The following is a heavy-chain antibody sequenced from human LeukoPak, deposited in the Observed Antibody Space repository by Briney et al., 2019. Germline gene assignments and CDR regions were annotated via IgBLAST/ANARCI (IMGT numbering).Heavy chain of an antibody. J-gene: IGHJ3*02. CDR1: GFTFSSYA. CDR3: ARLTQRLHDAFDI. CDR2: ISGSGGST. V-gene: IGHV3-23*01. Sequence: PGGSLRLSCAASGFTFSSYAMSWVRQAPGKGLEWVSAISGSGGSTYYADSVKGRFTISRDNSKYTLYLQMNSLRAEDTAVYYCARLTQRLHDAFDIWGQGTMVTVSS. D-gene: IGHD1-14*01.